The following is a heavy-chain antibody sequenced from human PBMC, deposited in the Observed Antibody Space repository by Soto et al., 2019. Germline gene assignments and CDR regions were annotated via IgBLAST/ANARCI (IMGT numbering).Heavy chain of an antibody. V-gene: IGHV3-74*01. D-gene: IGHD3-10*01. CDR1: GFTFNNYW. Sequence: GGSLRLSCAASGFTFNNYWIHLVRQVPGKGLVWVSSIKTDGSSPNYADSVEGRFTISSDNAKNTLYLQMNSLRVEDTAIYYCARDRIAGSGSCDNWGQGSLVTASS. CDR2: IKTDGSSP. J-gene: IGHJ4*02. CDR3: ARDRIAGSGSCDN.